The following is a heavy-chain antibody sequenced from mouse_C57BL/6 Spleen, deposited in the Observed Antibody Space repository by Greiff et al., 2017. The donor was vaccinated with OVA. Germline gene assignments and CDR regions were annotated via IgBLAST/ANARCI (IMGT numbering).Heavy chain of an antibody. CDR2: IHPNSGST. CDR3: ASPSFIATVVNWYFDV. CDR1: GYTFTSYW. J-gene: IGHJ1*03. V-gene: IGHV1-64*01. D-gene: IGHD1-1*01. Sequence: QVQLQQPGAELVKPGASVKLSCKASGYTFTSYWMHWVKQRPGQGLEWIGMIHPNSGSTNYNEKFKSKATLTVDKSSSTAYMQLSSLTSEDSAVYYCASPSFIATVVNWYFDVWGTGTTVTVSS.